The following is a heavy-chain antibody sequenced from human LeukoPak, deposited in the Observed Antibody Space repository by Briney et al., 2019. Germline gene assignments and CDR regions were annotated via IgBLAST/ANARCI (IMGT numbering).Heavy chain of an antibody. CDR1: GGSIRSSHYY. CDR3: ARQGGDNGYYYFDF. J-gene: IGHJ4*02. CDR2: VYYSGSN. V-gene: IGHV4-39*01. Sequence: PSETLSLTCSVSGGSIRSSHYYWGWIRQPPGQGLECISSVYYSGSNYYTPSLRSRVTLPIDTSKNRFSLKLTSVTAADTAVFYCARQGGDNGYYYFDFWGQGTLVTVSS. D-gene: IGHD4-17*01.